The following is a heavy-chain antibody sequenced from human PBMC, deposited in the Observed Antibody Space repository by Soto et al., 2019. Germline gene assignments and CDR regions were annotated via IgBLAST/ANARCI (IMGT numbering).Heavy chain of an antibody. D-gene: IGHD1-26*01. Sequence: GGSLRLSCAASGFTFSSYSMNWVRQAPGKGLEWVSYISSSSSTIYYADSVKGRFTISRDNAKNSLYLQMNSLRAEDTAVYYCARDLPVELNPPSSPHYYYYMDVWGKGTTVTVSS. J-gene: IGHJ6*03. V-gene: IGHV3-48*01. CDR1: GFTFSSYS. CDR2: ISSSSSTI. CDR3: ARDLPVELNPPSSPHYYYYMDV.